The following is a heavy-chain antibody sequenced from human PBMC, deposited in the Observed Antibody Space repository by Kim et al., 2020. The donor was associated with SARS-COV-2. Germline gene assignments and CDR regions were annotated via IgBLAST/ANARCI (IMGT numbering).Heavy chain of an antibody. Sequence: SVKVSCKASGGTFSSYAISWVRQAPGQGLEWMGGIIPIFGTANYAQKFQGRVTITADESTSTAYMELSSLRSEDTAVYYCASSGETHYYYYGMDVWGQGTTVTVSS. D-gene: IGHD2-15*01. CDR1: GGTFSSYA. V-gene: IGHV1-69*13. J-gene: IGHJ6*02. CDR2: IIPIFGTA. CDR3: ASSGETHYYYYGMDV.